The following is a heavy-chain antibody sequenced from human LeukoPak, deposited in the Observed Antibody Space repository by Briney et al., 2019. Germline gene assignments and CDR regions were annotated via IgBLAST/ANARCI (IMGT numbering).Heavy chain of an antibody. V-gene: IGHV3-33*06. Sequence: GGSLRLSCAASGFTFNNYWMNWVRQAPGKGLEWVAVIWYDGSNKYYADSVKGRFTISRDNSKNTLYLQMNSLRAEDTAVYYCAKDQMRLRSYYYMDVWGKGTTVTVSS. CDR3: AKDQMRLRSYYYMDV. D-gene: IGHD6-25*01. J-gene: IGHJ6*03. CDR2: IWYDGSNK. CDR1: GFTFNNYW.